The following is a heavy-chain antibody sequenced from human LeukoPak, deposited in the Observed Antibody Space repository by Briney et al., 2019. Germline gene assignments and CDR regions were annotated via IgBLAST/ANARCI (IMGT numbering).Heavy chain of an antibody. D-gene: IGHD6-6*01. CDR1: GGSISSLSHY. Sequence: SPETLSLTCTVSGGSISSLSHYCGWICQPPGKGLECLGSSEYSGSTSYNPSLKSRVTISIDTSKNQVSLKLSSVTAADTAVYYSARLWDSSSSLDYWGQGTLVTVSP. V-gene: IGHV4-39*07. J-gene: IGHJ4*02. CDR3: ARLWDSSSSLDY. CDR2: SEYSGST.